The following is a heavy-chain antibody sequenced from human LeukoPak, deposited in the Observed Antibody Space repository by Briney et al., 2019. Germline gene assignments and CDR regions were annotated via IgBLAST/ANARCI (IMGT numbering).Heavy chain of an antibody. D-gene: IGHD3-22*01. Sequence: GGSLRLSCAASGVTLSDHHMDWVRQAPGKGLEWDGRTRDKARGYTTEYAASVKGRFTISRDDSKTLVYLQMNSLRTEDTAVYFCARDGAEGDNSAFDMWGQGTVVTVSS. V-gene: IGHV3-72*01. J-gene: IGHJ3*02. CDR2: TRDKARGYTT. CDR1: GVTLSDHH. CDR3: ARDGAEGDNSAFDM.